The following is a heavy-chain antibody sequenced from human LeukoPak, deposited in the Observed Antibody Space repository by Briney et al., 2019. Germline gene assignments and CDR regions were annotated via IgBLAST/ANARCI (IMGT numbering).Heavy chain of an antibody. D-gene: IGHD3-10*01. CDR3: ASGNPLWFGELNY. V-gene: IGHV1-2*02. J-gene: IGHJ4*02. Sequence: ASVKVSCKASGYTLTGYYMHWVRQAPGQGLEWMGWINPNSGGTNYAQKFQGRVTMTRDTSISTAYMELSRLRSDDTAVYYCASGNPLWFGELNYWGQGTLVTVSS. CDR1: GYTLTGYY. CDR2: INPNSGGT.